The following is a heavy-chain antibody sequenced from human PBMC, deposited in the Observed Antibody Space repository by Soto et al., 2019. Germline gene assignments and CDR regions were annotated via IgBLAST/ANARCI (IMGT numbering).Heavy chain of an antibody. V-gene: IGHV3-23*01. J-gene: IGHJ5*02. CDR1: GFTFSSYA. D-gene: IGHD2-2*01. CDR2: ISGSGGST. Sequence: GGSLRLSCAASGFTFSSYAMSWVRQAPGKGLEWVSAISGSGGSTYYADSVKGRFTISRDNSKNTLYLQMNSLRAEDTAVYYCARDPLVVPTKVWFDPWGQGTLVTVSS. CDR3: ARDPLVVPTKVWFDP.